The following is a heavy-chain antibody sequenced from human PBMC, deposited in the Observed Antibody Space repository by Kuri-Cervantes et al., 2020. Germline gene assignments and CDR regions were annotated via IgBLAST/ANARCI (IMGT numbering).Heavy chain of an antibody. D-gene: IGHD3-22*01. V-gene: IGHV3-30-3*01. CDR2: ISYDGSNK. J-gene: IGHJ4*02. CDR3: EKDPEDYYDSSGYYTYFDY. Sequence: GESLKISCAASGFTFSSYAMHWVRQAPGKGLEWVAVISYDGSNKYYADSVKGRFTISRDNSKNTLYLQMNSLRAEDTAVYYCEKDPEDYYDSSGYYTYFDYWGQGTLVTVSS. CDR1: GFTFSSYA.